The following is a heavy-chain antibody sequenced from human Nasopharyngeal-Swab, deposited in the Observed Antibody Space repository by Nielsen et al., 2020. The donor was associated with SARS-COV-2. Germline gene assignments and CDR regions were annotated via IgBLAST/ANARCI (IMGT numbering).Heavy chain of an antibody. J-gene: IGHJ6*02. D-gene: IGHD3-9*01. CDR2: IWYDGSNT. Sequence: GESLKISCVASGFTFNTHGMHWVRQVPGKGLEWVATIWYDGSNTYYADSVKGRFTISRDNSKNTLFLQTSSLRADDTAVYYCARDPFQRFFDWFPYAMDVWGQGTTVTVSS. CDR3: ARDPFQRFFDWFPYAMDV. V-gene: IGHV3-33*01. CDR1: GFTFNTHG.